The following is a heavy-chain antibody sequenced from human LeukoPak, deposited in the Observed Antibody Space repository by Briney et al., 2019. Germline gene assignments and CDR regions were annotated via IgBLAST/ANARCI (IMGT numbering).Heavy chain of an antibody. D-gene: IGHD2-2*01. CDR3: ARYRPHQQLIP. CDR1: GFTFTDYW. CDR2: ISPRSGVT. Sequence: ASVKVSCRASGFTFTDYWIHWVRLAPGQRLDWMGYISPRSGVTTFAQKFQGRITMTRDTSINTVYMELSRLRSDDTAIYYCARYRPHQQLIPWGQGTLVTVSS. V-gene: IGHV1-2*02. J-gene: IGHJ5*02.